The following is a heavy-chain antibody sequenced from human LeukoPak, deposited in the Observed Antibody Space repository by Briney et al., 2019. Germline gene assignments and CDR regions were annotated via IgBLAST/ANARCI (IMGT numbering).Heavy chain of an antibody. Sequence: PSETLSLTCAVYGGSFSGYYWSWISQPPGKGLEWIGEINHSGSTNFNPSLKSRVTISVDTSKNQFSLKLSSVTAADTAVYYCARGGSSEYDFWSGYHYYFDYWGQGTLVTVSS. J-gene: IGHJ4*02. V-gene: IGHV4-34*01. CDR1: GGSFSGYY. CDR2: INHSGST. D-gene: IGHD3-3*01. CDR3: ARGGSSEYDFWSGYHYYFDY.